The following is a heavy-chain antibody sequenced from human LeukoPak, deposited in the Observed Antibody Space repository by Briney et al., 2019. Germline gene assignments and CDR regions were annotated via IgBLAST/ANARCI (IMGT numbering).Heavy chain of an antibody. CDR1: GFTFSSYW. D-gene: IGHD6-13*01. Sequence: GGSLRLSCAASGFTFSSYWMSWVRQAPGKGLEWVANIKQXXGEKYYVDSVKGRFTISRDNAKNSLYLQMNSLRAEDTAVYYCAREGHSSSWYVRYYYYGMDVWGQGTTVTVSS. CDR2: IKQXXGEK. CDR3: AREGHSSSWYVRYYYYGMDV. J-gene: IGHJ6*02. V-gene: IGHV3-7*04.